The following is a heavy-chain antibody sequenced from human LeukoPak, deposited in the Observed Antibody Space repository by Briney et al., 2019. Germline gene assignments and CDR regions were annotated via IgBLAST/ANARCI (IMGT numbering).Heavy chain of an antibody. V-gene: IGHV3-66*02. J-gene: IGHJ6*03. D-gene: IGHD3-22*01. CDR2: IYTGADT. CDR3: AKDLLMIVVVGYYMDV. CDR1: GFIVSDNY. Sequence: GGSLRLSCAASGFIVSDNYMAWLRQAPGKGLEGVSVIYTGADTYFADSVKGRFTISRDNSKNTLYLQMNSLRAEDTAVYYCAKDLLMIVVVGYYMDVWGKGTTVTISS.